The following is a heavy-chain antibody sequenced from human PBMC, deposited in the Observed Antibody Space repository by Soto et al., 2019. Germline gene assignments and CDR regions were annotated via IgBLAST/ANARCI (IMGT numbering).Heavy chain of an antibody. J-gene: IGHJ4*02. Sequence: QVQVVESGGGVVQPWRSLRLSCAASGFTFSDYGMHWVRQAPGKGLEWVAVIWYDGSNKYYAESVKGRFTISRDNSKNTLDLQMNSLRAEDTAVYYCARGIDYGDYAIDYWGQGTLVTVSS. CDR3: ARGIDYGDYAIDY. CDR2: IWYDGSNK. CDR1: GFTFSDYG. V-gene: IGHV3-33*01. D-gene: IGHD4-17*01.